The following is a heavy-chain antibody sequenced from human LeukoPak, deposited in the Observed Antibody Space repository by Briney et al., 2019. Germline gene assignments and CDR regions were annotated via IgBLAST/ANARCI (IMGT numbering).Heavy chain of an antibody. D-gene: IGHD3-22*01. V-gene: IGHV4-39*01. J-gene: IGHJ4*02. Sequence: PSETLSLTCTVSGGSISSSSYYWGWLRQPPGKGREWIGSIYYSGSTYYNPSLKSRVTISVDTSKNHFSLKLSSVTAADTAVYYCARHITMIVVVNYFDYWGQGTLVTVSS. CDR2: IYYSGST. CDR1: GGSISSSSYY. CDR3: ARHITMIVVVNYFDY.